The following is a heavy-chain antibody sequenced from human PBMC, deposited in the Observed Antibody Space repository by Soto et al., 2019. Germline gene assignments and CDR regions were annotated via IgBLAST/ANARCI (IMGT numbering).Heavy chain of an antibody. CDR2: ISGSGGST. V-gene: IGHV3-23*01. CDR3: AKTMGYIVVVPAAKYYYGMDV. D-gene: IGHD2-2*01. CDR1: GFTFSSYA. J-gene: IGHJ6*02. Sequence: GGSLRLSCAASGFTFSSYAMSWVRQAPGKGLEWVSAISGSGGSTYYADPVKGRFTISRDNSKNTLYLQMSSLRAEDTAVYYCAKTMGYIVVVPAAKYYYGMDVWGQGTTVTVSS.